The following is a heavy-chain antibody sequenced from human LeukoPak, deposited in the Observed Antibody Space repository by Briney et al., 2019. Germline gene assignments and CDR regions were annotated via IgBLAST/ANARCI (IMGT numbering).Heavy chain of an antibody. Sequence: GGSLRLSCAASGFTFSSYAMSWVRQAPGKGLEWVSAISGSGGSTYYADSVKGRFTISRDNSKNTLYLQTNSLRAEDTAVYYCANNLVWGYSYGIAFDYWGQGTLVTVSS. V-gene: IGHV3-23*01. D-gene: IGHD5-18*01. CDR1: GFTFSSYA. CDR2: ISGSGGST. J-gene: IGHJ4*02. CDR3: ANNLVWGYSYGIAFDY.